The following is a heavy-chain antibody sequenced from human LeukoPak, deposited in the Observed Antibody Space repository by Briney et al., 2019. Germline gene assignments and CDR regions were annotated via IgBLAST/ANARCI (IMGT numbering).Heavy chain of an antibody. D-gene: IGHD4-17*01. V-gene: IGHV3-23*01. J-gene: IGHJ4*02. CDR3: AKGSQYGDLLLEY. Sequence: GGSLRLSCAASGFTFSNYAMSWVRQAPEKGLEWVSALSGSADRTYYPDSVKGRFTISRDNSKNTVYLQMNSLRAEDTAVYYCAKGSQYGDLLLEYWGQGTLVTVSS. CDR1: GFTFSNYA. CDR2: LSGSADRT.